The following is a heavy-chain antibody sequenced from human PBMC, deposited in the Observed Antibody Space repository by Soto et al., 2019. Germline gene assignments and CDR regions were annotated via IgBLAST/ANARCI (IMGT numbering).Heavy chain of an antibody. J-gene: IGHJ6*02. V-gene: IGHV3-23*01. Sequence: GSLRLSGAASGLTFSSYAMSWVRQAPGKGLEWVSAISGSGGSTYYADSVKDRFTISRDNSKNTLYLQMNSLRAEDTAVYYCAKDRDHYYGSGSYYPPASAYYYGMDVWGQGTTVTVSS. D-gene: IGHD3-10*01. CDR3: AKDRDHYYGSGSYYPPASAYYYGMDV. CDR1: GLTFSSYA. CDR2: ISGSGGST.